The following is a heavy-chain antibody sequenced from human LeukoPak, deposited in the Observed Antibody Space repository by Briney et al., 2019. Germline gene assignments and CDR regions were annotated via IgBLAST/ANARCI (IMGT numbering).Heavy chain of an antibody. CDR3: TRENRPCCPFACWLQGVLPGDCSAST. V-gene: IGHV4/OR15-8*01. Sequence: SETLSLSCVVSGDSIDIANSWSWFRRAPGRGLNWFGEISHDGTPNYIPSLRIRVAMSLDRDNNEFSLTLTSVTAADTAVHYCTRENRPCCPFACWLQGVLPGDCSASTWGR. CDR1: GDSIDIANS. CDR2: ISHDGTP. D-gene: IGHD3-10*01. J-gene: IGHJ2*01.